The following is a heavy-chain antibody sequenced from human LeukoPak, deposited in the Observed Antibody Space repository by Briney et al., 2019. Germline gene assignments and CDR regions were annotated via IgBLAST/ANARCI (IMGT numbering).Heavy chain of an antibody. CDR2: IYYTGST. CDR3: ARQPGTYYYGSGSYYITDY. D-gene: IGHD3-10*01. Sequence: SETLSLTCTVSGGSIISRPYYWGWMRQAPGRGLDWIGSIYYTGSTYFNPSLKSRVTISVDTSKNQFSLRLSSVTAADTAVYYCARQPGTYYYGSGSYYITDYWGQGTLVTVSS. V-gene: IGHV4-39*01. CDR1: GGSIISRPYY. J-gene: IGHJ4*02.